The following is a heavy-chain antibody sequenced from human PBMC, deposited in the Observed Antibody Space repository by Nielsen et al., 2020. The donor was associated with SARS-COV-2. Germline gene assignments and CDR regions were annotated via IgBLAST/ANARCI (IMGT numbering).Heavy chain of an antibody. J-gene: IGHJ4*02. CDR2: INTNTGNP. CDR3: ARDSYPYYFYDSRPYQDS. Sequence: ASVKVSCKASGYTFTSYAMNWVRQAPGQGLEWMGLINTNTGNPTYAQGFTGRFVFSLDTSVSTAYLQISSLKAEDTAVYYCARDSYPYYFYDSRPYQDSWGQGTLVTVSS. D-gene: IGHD3-22*01. V-gene: IGHV7-4-1*02. CDR1: GYTFTSYA.